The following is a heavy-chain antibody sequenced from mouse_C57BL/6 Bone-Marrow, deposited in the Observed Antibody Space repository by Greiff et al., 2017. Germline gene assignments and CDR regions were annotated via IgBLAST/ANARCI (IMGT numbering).Heavy chain of an antibody. V-gene: IGHV8-12*01. D-gene: IGHD2-4*01. J-gene: IGHJ2*01. Sequence: VMLVESGPGILQSSQTLSLTCSFSGFSLSTSGMGVSWIRQPSGKGLEWLAHIYWDDDKRYNPSLKSRLTISKDTSRNQVFLKITSVDTADTATYYCARRAGRLRREYYFDYWGQGTTLTVSS. CDR3: ARRAGRLRREYYFDY. CDR2: IYWDDDK. CDR1: GFSLSTSGMG.